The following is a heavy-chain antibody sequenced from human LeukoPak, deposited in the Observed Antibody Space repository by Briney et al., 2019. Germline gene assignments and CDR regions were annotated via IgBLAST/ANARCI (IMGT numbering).Heavy chain of an antibody. CDR2: IKQDGSEK. V-gene: IGHV3-7*01. CDR1: GLTFSNYW. D-gene: IGHD6-25*01. CDR3: AGSGYGPIFDY. Sequence: GGSLRLSCAASGLTFSNYWMSWVRQAPGKGLEWVANIKQDGSEKYYVDSVKGRFTISRDNAKNSLYLQMNSLRAEDTAVYYCAGSGYGPIFDYWGQGTLVTVSS. J-gene: IGHJ4*02.